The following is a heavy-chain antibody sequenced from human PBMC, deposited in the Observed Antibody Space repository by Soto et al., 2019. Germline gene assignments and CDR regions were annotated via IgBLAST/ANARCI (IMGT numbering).Heavy chain of an antibody. CDR1: GYSFPSHG. D-gene: IGHD1-26*01. V-gene: IGHV1-18*01. CDR3: ARGSAVVGASYVSEM. J-gene: IGHJ3*02. CDR2: VSPYNGNT. Sequence: QAQLVQSGAEVQNPGASMKVSCKASGYSFPSHGINWVRQDPGQGLEWMGWVSPYNGNTNYAQNLQGRVTMTTDTSTSTAYMELRSLRSDDTAVYYCARGSAVVGASYVSEMWGQGTMVTVSS.